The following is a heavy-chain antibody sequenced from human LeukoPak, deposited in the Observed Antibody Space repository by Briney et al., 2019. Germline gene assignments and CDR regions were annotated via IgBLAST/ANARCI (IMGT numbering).Heavy chain of an antibody. V-gene: IGHV1-69*01. CDR2: IIPIFGTA. CDR1: GGTFSSYA. J-gene: IGHJ4*02. CDR3: ARSRGDGLLGIDY. D-gene: IGHD3/OR15-3a*01. Sequence: SVKVSCKASGGTFSSYAISWVRQAPGQGLEWMGGIIPIFGTADYAQKFQGRVTITADESTSTAYMELSSLRSEDTAVYYCARSRGDGLLGIDYWGQGTLVTVSS.